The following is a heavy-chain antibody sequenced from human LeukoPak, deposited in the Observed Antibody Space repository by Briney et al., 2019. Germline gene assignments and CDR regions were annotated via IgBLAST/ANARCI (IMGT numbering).Heavy chain of an antibody. CDR1: GFTFSSYG. CDR2: IWYDGSNK. J-gene: IGHJ4*02. V-gene: IGHV3-33*06. Sequence: GRSLRLSCAASGFTFSSYGMHWVRQAPGKGLEWVAVIWYDGSNKYYADSVKGRFTISRDNSKNTLYLQMNSLRAEDTAVYYCAKALFGELSLFDYWGQGTLVTVSS. CDR3: AKALFGELSLFDY. D-gene: IGHD3-10*01.